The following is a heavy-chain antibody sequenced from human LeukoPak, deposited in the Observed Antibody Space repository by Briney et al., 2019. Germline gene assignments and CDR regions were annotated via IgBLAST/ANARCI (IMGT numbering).Heavy chain of an antibody. J-gene: IGHJ3*02. CDR3: ARDRGSYFSDAFDI. CDR1: GYTFTGYY. CDR2: INPNSGGT. Sequence: ASVKVSCKASGYTFTGYYMHWVRQAPGQGLEWMGWINPNSGGTNYAQKFQGRVTMTRDTSITTAYMELSRLRSDDTAVYYCARDRGSYFSDAFDIWGQGTMVTVSS. V-gene: IGHV1-2*02. D-gene: IGHD1-26*01.